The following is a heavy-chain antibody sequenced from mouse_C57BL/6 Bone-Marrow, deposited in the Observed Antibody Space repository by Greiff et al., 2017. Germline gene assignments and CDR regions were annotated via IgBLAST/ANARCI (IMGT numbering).Heavy chain of an antibody. CDR3: AIYDLDYYAMDY. CDR2: IYPGDGDT. D-gene: IGHD2-4*01. V-gene: IGHV1-80*01. Sequence: QVQLQQSGAELVKPGASVKISCKASGYAFSSYWMNWVKQRPGKGLEWIGQIYPGDGDTNYNGKFKGKATLTADKSSSTAYMQLSSLTSADSAVYFCAIYDLDYYAMDYWGQGTSVTVSS. CDR1: GYAFSSYW. J-gene: IGHJ4*01.